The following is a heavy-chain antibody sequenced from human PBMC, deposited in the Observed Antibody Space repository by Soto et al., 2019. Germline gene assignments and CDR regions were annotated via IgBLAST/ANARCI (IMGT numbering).Heavy chain of an antibody. D-gene: IGHD2-21*02. CDR2: IYYSGST. CDR1: GVSISSGDYY. Sequence: SETLSLTCTVSGVSISSGDYYWSWIRQPPGKGLEWIGYIYYSGSTYYNPSLKSRVTISVDTSKNQFSLKLSSVTAADTAVYYCAREVVTATLFDYWGQGTLVTVSS. CDR3: AREVVTATLFDY. V-gene: IGHV4-30-4*01. J-gene: IGHJ4*02.